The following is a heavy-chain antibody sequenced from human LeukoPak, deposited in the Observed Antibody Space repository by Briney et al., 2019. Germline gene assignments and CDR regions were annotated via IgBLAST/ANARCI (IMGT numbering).Heavy chain of an antibody. CDR1: GGSFSGYY. Sequence: SETLSLTCAVYGGSFSGYYWSWIRQPPGKGLEFIGDIYYSGSTSYNPSLKSRVTISVDTSKNQFSLKLSSVTAADTAMYYCARVAGYYDSSGYYYLFDYWGQGTLVTVSS. D-gene: IGHD3-22*01. J-gene: IGHJ4*02. V-gene: IGHV4-59*01. CDR3: ARVAGYYDSSGYYYLFDY. CDR2: IYYSGST.